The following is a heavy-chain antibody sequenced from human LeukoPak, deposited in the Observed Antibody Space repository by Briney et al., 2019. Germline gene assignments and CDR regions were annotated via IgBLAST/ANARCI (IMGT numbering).Heavy chain of an antibody. V-gene: IGHV3-23*01. CDR2: ISGSGGST. D-gene: IGHD6-13*01. Sequence: GGSLRLSCAASGFTFNNYTMFWVRQAPGKGLEWVSTISGSGGSTYYADSVKGRFTISRDNSKNTLYLQMNSLRAEDTAVYYCAKDTGNSPDYWGQGTLVTVSS. J-gene: IGHJ4*02. CDR3: AKDTGNSPDY. CDR1: GFTFNNYT.